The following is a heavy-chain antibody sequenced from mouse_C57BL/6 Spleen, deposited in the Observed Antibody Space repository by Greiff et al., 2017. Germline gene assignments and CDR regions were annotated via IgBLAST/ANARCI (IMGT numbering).Heavy chain of an antibody. Sequence: QVQLQQSGPGLVAPSQSLSITCTVSGFSLTSYGVHWVRQPPGKGLEWLVVIWSDGSTTYNSALKSRLSISKDNSKSQVFLKMNSLQTDDTAMYYCARHSTGSGVFAYWGQGTLVTVAA. CDR1: GFSLTSYG. D-gene: IGHD4-1*02. J-gene: IGHJ3*01. V-gene: IGHV2-6-1*01. CDR3: ARHSTGSGVFAY. CDR2: IWSDGST.